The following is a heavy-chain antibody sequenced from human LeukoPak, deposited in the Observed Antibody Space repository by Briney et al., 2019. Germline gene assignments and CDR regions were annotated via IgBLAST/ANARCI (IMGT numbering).Heavy chain of an antibody. CDR3: TRVRGYDFDF. CDR1: GFTFSSYW. D-gene: IGHD5-12*01. V-gene: IGHV3-74*01. CDR2: INSDASST. J-gene: IGHJ4*02. Sequence: QPGGSLRLFCAASGFTFSSYWMHWVRQVPGKGLVWVSRINSDASSTNYADSVKGRFTISRDNAKNTLYLQMNSLRAEDTAVYYCTRVRGYDFDFWGQGTLVTVSS.